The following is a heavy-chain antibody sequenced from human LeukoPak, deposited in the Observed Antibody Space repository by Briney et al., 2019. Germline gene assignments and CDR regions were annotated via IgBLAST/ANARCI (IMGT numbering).Heavy chain of an antibody. CDR2: INPNSGDT. Sequence: ASVKVSCKASGYTFTGYYMHWVRPAPGQGLEWMGWINPNSGDTNYAQKFQGRVTMTRDTSISTAYMELSRLRSDDKAVYYCASGSVSYPYYFDYWGQGTLVTVSS. CDR3: ASGSVSYPYYFDY. CDR1: GYTFTGYY. J-gene: IGHJ4*02. V-gene: IGHV1-2*02. D-gene: IGHD1-26*01.